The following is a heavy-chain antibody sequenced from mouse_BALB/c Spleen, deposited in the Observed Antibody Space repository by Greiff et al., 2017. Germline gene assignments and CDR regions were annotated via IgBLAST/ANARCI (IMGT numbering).Heavy chain of an antibody. V-gene: IGHV5-9-4*01. D-gene: IGHD2-10*01. CDR1: GFTFSSYA. Sequence: EVNVVESGGGLVKPGGSLKLSCAASGFTFSSYAMSWVRQSPEKRLEWVAEISSGGSYTYYPDTVTGRFTISRDNAKNTLYLEMSSLRSEDTAMYYCATAYYGNQAWFAYWGQGTLVTVSA. CDR3: ATAYYGNQAWFAY. CDR2: ISSGGSYT. J-gene: IGHJ3*01.